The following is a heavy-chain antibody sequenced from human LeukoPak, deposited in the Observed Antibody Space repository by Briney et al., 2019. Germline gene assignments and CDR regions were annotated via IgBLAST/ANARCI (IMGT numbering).Heavy chain of an antibody. J-gene: IGHJ4*02. D-gene: IGHD6-19*01. Sequence: RGESLKISCKGSGYSFTSYWIGWGRQMPGKGLEWMGIIYTGDSDTRYSTSFQSQVTISADKYISTAYLQWSSLKASDTAMYYCARLVAGQTPFDYWGQGTLVSVSS. CDR1: GYSFTSYW. CDR3: ARLVAGQTPFDY. CDR2: IYTGDSDT. V-gene: IGHV5-51*01.